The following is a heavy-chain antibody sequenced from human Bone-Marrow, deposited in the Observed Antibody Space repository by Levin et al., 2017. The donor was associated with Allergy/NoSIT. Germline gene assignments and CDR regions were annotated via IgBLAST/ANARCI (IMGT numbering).Heavy chain of an antibody. D-gene: IGHD3-9*01. CDR1: GYTLSEVA. CDR2: IDPEDAEI. V-gene: IGHV1-24*01. Sequence: ASVKVSCKISGYTLSEVAMHWVRKAPGKGLEWMGGIDPEDAEIIYAQKFKGRVIMTEDTSTDTAYMELSSLTSEDTAVYYCAKLLTGFYYGMNVWGPGTTVTVSS. J-gene: IGHJ6*02. CDR3: AKLLTGFYYGMNV.